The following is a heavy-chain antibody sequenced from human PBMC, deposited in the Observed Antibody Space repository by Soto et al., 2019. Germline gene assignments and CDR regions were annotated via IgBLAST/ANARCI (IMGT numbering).Heavy chain of an antibody. D-gene: IGHD3-16*01. J-gene: IGHJ6*02. CDR2: IIPFFKAT. CDR1: GGTFSSHA. Sequence: GASVTVSCKASGGTFSSHAISWVRQATGQGLEWMGGIIPFFKATNYAQKFQGRVTITADDSTSTAYMDLYSLRSEDTAVYYCARDVPLNYYDGTFSYYAMDVWGQGTTVTVSS. V-gene: IGHV1-69*13. CDR3: ARDVPLNYYDGTFSYYAMDV.